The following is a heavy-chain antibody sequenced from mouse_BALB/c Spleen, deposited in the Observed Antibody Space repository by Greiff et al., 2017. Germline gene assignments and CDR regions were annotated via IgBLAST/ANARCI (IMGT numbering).Heavy chain of an antibody. CDR1: GFSLTSYG. CDR3: ARFDGYFVLSYAMDY. CDR2: IWSGGST. V-gene: IGHV2-2*02. Sequence: VKLMESGPGLVQPSQSLSITCTVSGFSLTSYGVHWVRQSPGKGLEWLGVIWSGGSTDYNAAFISRLSISKDNSKSQVFFKMNSLQANDTAIYYCARFDGYFVLSYAMDYWGQGTSVTVSS. D-gene: IGHD2-3*01. J-gene: IGHJ4*01.